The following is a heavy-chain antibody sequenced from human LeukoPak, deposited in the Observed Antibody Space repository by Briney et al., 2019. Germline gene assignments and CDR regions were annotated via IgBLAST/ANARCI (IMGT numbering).Heavy chain of an antibody. V-gene: IGHV3-30-3*01. J-gene: IGHJ6*02. Sequence: GGSLRLSCAASGFTFSSYAMHWVRQAPGKGLEWVAVISYDGSNKYYADSVKGRFTISRDNSKNTLYLQMNSLRAEDTVVYYCARDLDCSGGSCYSDYYYGMDVWGQGTTVTVSS. D-gene: IGHD2-15*01. CDR2: ISYDGSNK. CDR3: ARDLDCSGGSCYSDYYYGMDV. CDR1: GFTFSSYA.